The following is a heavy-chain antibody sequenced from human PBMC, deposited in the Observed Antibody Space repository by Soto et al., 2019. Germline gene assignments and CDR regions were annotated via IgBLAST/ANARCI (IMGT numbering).Heavy chain of an antibody. D-gene: IGHD6-19*01. Sequence: SETLSLTCTVSVGSISSGGYYWSWIRQHPGKGLEWIGYIYYSGSTYYNPSLKSRVTISVDTSKNQFSLKLSSVTAADTAVYYCARGPAVAGTGWFDPWGQGTLVTVSS. CDR1: VGSISSGGYY. J-gene: IGHJ5*02. CDR2: IYYSGST. V-gene: IGHV4-31*03. CDR3: ARGPAVAGTGWFDP.